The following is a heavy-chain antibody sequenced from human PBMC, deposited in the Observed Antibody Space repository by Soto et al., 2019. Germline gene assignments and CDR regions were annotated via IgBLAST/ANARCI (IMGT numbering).Heavy chain of an antibody. J-gene: IGHJ4*02. Sequence: PGGSLRLSCSASGFTFSSYEMHCLRPAPGNGLEWISYISSTGSGTHYADSVKGRFTISRDNARNPLSLQMNSLRAEDTAIYYCVRDLHEPLPADVLQVANWGQGTQVTVSS. V-gene: IGHV3-48*03. CDR1: GFTFSSYE. CDR3: VRDLHEPLPADVLQVAN. CDR2: ISSTGSGT. D-gene: IGHD1-1*01.